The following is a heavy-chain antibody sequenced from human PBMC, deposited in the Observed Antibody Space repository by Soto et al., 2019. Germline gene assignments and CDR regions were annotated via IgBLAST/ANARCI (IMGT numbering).Heavy chain of an antibody. J-gene: IGHJ6*02. Sequence: QVQLQQWGAGLLKPSETLSLTCAVYGGSFSGYYWSWIRQPPGKGLEWIGEINHSGSTNSNPSLKSRVTISVDTSKNQFSLKLSSVTAADTAVYYCARGRRSARYGMDVWGQGTTVTVSS. V-gene: IGHV4-34*01. CDR1: GGSFSGYY. CDR3: ARGRRSARYGMDV. CDR2: INHSGST.